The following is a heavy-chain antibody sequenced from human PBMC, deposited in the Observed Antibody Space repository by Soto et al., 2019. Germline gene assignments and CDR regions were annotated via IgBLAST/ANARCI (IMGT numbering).Heavy chain of an antibody. CDR2: IKQDGSEK. D-gene: IGHD6-6*01. Sequence: EVQLVESGGGLVQPGGSLRLSCAASGFTFSSYWMSWVRQAPGKGLEWEANIKQDGSEKYYVDSVKGRFTISRDNAKNSLYLQMNSLRAEDTAVYYCARGLLVSAFDIWGQGTMVTVSS. CDR1: GFTFSSYW. V-gene: IGHV3-7*01. CDR3: ARGLLVSAFDI. J-gene: IGHJ3*02.